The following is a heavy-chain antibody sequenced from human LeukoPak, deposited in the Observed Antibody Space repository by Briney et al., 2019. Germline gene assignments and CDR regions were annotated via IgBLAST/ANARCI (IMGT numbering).Heavy chain of an antibody. V-gene: IGHV3-23*01. CDR2: ISGGGDSP. J-gene: IGHJ4*02. Sequence: PGGSLRLSCSASGFTFSNYGVSWVRQAPGKGLEWVSGISGGGDSPYYADSLKGRVTISRDNARKMMYLQMNSLRAEDTAVYYCAKGLLEFNYFDSWGRGTLVTVSS. CDR3: AKGLLEFNYFDS. CDR1: GFTFSNYG. D-gene: IGHD2-21*02.